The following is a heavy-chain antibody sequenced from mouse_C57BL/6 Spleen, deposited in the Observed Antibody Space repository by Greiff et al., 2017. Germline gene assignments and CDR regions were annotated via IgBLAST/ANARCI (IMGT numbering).Heavy chain of an antibody. CDR1: GFTFSDYY. V-gene: IGHV5-12*01. J-gene: IGHJ4*01. Sequence: EVKLEESGGGLVQPGGSLKLSCAASGFTFSDYYMYWVRQTPEKRLEWVAYISNGGGSTYYPDTVKGRFTISRDNAKNTLYLQMSRLKSEDTAMYYCARLAGDYWGQGTSVTVSS. CDR3: ARLAGDY. CDR2: ISNGGGST.